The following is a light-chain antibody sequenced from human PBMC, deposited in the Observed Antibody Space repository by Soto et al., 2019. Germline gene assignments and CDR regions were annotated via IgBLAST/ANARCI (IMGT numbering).Light chain of an antibody. CDR2: GAS. CDR1: QSVRNY. CDR3: QQSYSTPSLT. J-gene: IGKJ4*01. Sequence: DIQMTQSPSSLSASVVYSVTITCXASQSVRNYLNWYQHKPGKAPKLLIYGASRLQTGVPSRFSGSGSGTDFTLTISSLQPEDFATYYCQQSYSTPSLTFGGGTKVDIK. V-gene: IGKV1-39*01.